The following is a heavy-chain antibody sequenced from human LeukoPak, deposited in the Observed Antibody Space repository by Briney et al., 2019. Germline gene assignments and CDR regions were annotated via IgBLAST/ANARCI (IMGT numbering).Heavy chain of an antibody. V-gene: IGHV4-59*01. CDR2: IYYSGST. CDR1: GVSINSYY. D-gene: IGHD3-10*01. Sequence: PSETLSLTCTVSGVSINSYYWSWIRQPPGKGLEWIGYIYYSGSTNYNPSLKSRVTISLDTSKIQFSLKLSSDCARHVGEGGFGESLLYSYYFYMDVWGKGTTVTISS. CDR3: GESLLYSYYFYMDV. J-gene: IGHJ6*03.